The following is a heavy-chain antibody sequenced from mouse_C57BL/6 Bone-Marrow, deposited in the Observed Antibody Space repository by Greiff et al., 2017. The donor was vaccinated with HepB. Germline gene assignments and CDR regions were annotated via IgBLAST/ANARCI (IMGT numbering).Heavy chain of an antibody. CDR2: IDPSDSYT. Sequence: LKQPGAELVRPGTSVKLSCKASGYTFTSYWMHWVKQRPGQGLEWIGVIDPSDSYTNYNQKFKGKATLTVDTSSSTAYMQLSSLTSEDSAVYYCARSGNYPSWFAYWGQGTLVTVSA. CDR1: GYTFTSYW. V-gene: IGHV1-59*01. CDR3: ARSGNYPSWFAY. J-gene: IGHJ3*01. D-gene: IGHD2-1*01.